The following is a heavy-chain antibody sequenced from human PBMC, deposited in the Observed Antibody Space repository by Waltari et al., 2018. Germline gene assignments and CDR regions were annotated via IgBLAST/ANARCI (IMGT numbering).Heavy chain of an antibody. D-gene: IGHD2-15*01. CDR1: GDSMSSTYW. J-gene: IGHJ4*02. V-gene: IGHV4-4*02. Sequence: QLQLQESGPGLVKPSGTLSLTCAVSGDSMSSTYWWSWVRQPPGKGLEWIGQVHGSGKTNYNPSFASRVTTSLDTSNNQFSLKVTSATAADTAVYYCARDRGRGIYLDSWGPGILVTVSP. CDR2: VHGSGKT. CDR3: ARDRGRGIYLDS.